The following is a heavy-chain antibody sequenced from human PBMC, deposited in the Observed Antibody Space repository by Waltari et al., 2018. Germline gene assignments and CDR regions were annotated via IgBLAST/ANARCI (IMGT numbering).Heavy chain of an antibody. V-gene: IGHV1-2*02. D-gene: IGHD6-13*01. CDR1: GYTFTGYY. CDR2: INPNSGGT. CDR3: ARDKKGYSSSWYMRLLAY. J-gene: IGHJ4*02. Sequence: QVQLVQSGAEVKKPGASVKVSCKASGYTFTGYYMHWVRQAPGQGLEWMGWINPNSGGTNYAQKFQGRVTMTRDTSISTAYMELSRLRSDDTAVYYCARDKKGYSSSWYMRLLAYWGQGTLVTVSS.